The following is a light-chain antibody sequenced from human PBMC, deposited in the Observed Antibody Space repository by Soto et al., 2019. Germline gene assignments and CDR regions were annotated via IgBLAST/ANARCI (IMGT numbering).Light chain of an antibody. CDR2: AAS. V-gene: IGKV1-12*01. CDR1: HNLDKW. J-gene: IGKJ5*01. CDR3: QHADSFPLIT. Sequence: IQMTQSPSSLSASVGDRITITCRASHNLDKWLAWYQQKPGKAPKLLIYAASSLQSGVPSRFSGSGSGTDFTLTISSLQPEDFATYYCQHADSFPLITFGQGTRLEIK.